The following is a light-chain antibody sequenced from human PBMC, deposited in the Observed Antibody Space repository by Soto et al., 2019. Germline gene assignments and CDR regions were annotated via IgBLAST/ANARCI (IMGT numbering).Light chain of an antibody. J-gene: IGKJ4*01. Sequence: DILLTQSPATLSLSPGEKATLSCRASQGVSNYLVWYQQRPAQAPRLLIYDVSHRATGIPARFSGSGSGTDFTHTISNLEPEDVAVYFCQQRGNWPLTFGGGTKVEI. V-gene: IGKV3-11*01. CDR3: QQRGNWPLT. CDR1: QGVSNY. CDR2: DVS.